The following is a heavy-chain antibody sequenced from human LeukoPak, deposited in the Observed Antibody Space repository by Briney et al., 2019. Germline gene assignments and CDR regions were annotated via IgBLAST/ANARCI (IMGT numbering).Heavy chain of an antibody. CDR1: GGSISSSSYY. D-gene: IGHD6-13*01. Sequence: PSETLSLTCTVSGGSISSSSYYWGWIRQPPGKGLEWIGSIYYSGSTYYNPSLKSRVTISVDTSKNQFSLKLSSVTAADTAVYYCARDRGSSWSHDAFDIWGQGTMVTVSS. V-gene: IGHV4-39*07. J-gene: IGHJ3*02. CDR3: ARDRGSSWSHDAFDI. CDR2: IYYSGST.